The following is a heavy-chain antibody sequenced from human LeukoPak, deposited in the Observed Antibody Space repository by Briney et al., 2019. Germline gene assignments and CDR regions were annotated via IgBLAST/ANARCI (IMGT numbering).Heavy chain of an antibody. CDR3: ARRGYSYGYYWFDP. Sequence: ASVKVSCKASGYTFTSYGISWVRQAPGQGLEWMGWISAYNGNTNYAQTVQGRVTMTTDTSTSTAYMELRSLRSDDTAVYYCARRGYSYGYYWFDPWGQGTLVTVSS. CDR1: GYTFTSYG. CDR2: ISAYNGNT. D-gene: IGHD5-18*01. V-gene: IGHV1-18*01. J-gene: IGHJ5*02.